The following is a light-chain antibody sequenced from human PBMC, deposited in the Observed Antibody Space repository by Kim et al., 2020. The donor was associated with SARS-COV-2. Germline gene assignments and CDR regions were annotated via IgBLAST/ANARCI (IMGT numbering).Light chain of an antibody. V-gene: IGLV6-57*04. J-gene: IGLJ2*01. Sequence: NFMLTQPHSVSESPGKTVTISCTRSSGSIASNYVQWYQQRPGSAPTTVIYEDNQRPSGVPDRFSGSIDSSSNSASLTISGLKPEDEADYYCQSYDSTIVVFGGGTQLTVL. CDR3: QSYDSTIVV. CDR2: EDN. CDR1: SGSIASNY.